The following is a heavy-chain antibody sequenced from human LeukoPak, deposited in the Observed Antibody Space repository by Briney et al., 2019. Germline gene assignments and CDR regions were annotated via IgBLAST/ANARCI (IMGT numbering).Heavy chain of an antibody. J-gene: IGHJ4*02. CDR1: GYSFTSYG. D-gene: IGHD3-22*01. Sequence: GASVKASCKASGYSFTSYGIHWVRQAPGQGLEWMGIINPSGGSTTYAQNFQGRVTMTGDTSTGTVYMELSSLRSEDTAVYYCARDYYDSSGYYHGGHWGQGTLVTVSS. CDR2: INPSGGST. V-gene: IGHV1-46*01. CDR3: ARDYYDSSGYYHGGH.